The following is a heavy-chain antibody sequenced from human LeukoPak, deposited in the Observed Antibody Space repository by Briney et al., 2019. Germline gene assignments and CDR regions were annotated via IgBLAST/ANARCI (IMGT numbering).Heavy chain of an antibody. J-gene: IGHJ4*02. CDR1: GFTFINYA. CDR2: ISGGSDGT. CDR3: AKGSSGYIYGDY. V-gene: IGHV3-23*01. Sequence: GGSLRLSCAASGFTFINYAMSWVRQAPGMGLEWGSGISGGSDGTYYAVSVKGRFTIYRDNSKNTLYLQMNSLRAEDTAIYYCAKGSSGYIYGDYWGQGTLVTVSS. D-gene: IGHD5-18*01.